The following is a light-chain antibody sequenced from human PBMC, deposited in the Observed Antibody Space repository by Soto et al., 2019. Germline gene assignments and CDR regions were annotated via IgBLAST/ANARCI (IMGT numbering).Light chain of an antibody. J-gene: IGLJ3*02. CDR2: DVN. CDR3: CSYAGSYTWV. V-gene: IGLV2-23*02. Sequence: QPASVSGSPGQSITISCTGTSSDVGNYNLVSWYQQHPGKAPKLMIYDVNQRPSGVSDRFSGSKSGNTASLTISGLQAEDEADYYCCSYAGSYTWVFGGGTKLTVL. CDR1: SSDVGNYNL.